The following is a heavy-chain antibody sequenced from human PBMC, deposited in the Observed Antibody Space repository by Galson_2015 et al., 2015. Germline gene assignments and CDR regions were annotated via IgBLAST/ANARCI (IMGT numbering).Heavy chain of an antibody. D-gene: IGHD3-22*01. CDR1: GASIGSYY. CDR3: ARGAGSGYYYDS. Sequence: LSLTCAVSGASIGSYYWNWLRQPPGPGLEWIGYTYYSVTTNYNPSLKSLVTISVDTSKNQISLKLTSVTAADTAIYFCARGAGSGYYYDSWGQG. J-gene: IGHJ4*02. V-gene: IGHV4-59*01. CDR2: TYYSVTT.